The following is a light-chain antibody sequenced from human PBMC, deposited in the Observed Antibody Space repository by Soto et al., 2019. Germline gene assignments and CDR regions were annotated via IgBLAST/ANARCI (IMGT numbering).Light chain of an antibody. CDR1: QSVSSN. Sequence: EIVMTQSPATLSVSPGERASLSCRASQSVSSNLAQYQQKPGQAPRLLIYGASTSATGIPARFSASGPGTEFTLRISSLQSDDFALYYCQHYNNWPPWTFGQGTKVEIK. V-gene: IGKV3-15*01. J-gene: IGKJ1*01. CDR2: GAS. CDR3: QHYNNWPPWT.